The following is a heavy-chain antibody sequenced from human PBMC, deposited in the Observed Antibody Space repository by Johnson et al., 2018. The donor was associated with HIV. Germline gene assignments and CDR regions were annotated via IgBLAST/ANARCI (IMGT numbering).Heavy chain of an antibody. D-gene: IGHD3-16*01. CDR1: GFTFISYA. J-gene: IGHJ3*01. CDR2: VYSGGNT. V-gene: IGHV3-66*01. CDR3: ARVGASRFDAFHV. Sequence: VQLVESGGGVVQPGRSLRLSCAASGFTFISYAMHWVRQAPGKGLELVSIVYSGGNTYYTDSVKGRFTISRDNSKNTLYLQMNSLRAEDTAVYYCARVGASRFDAFHVWGQGTMVTVSS.